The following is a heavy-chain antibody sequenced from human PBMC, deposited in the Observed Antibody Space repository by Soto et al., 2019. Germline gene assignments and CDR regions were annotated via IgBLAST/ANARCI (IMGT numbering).Heavy chain of an antibody. V-gene: IGHV4-59*01. CDR1: GDSISSYY. CDR3: ARENEHGDYAYFDY. Sequence: PSETLSLTCTVSGDSISSYYWNWIRQPPGKGLEWIGYIYYSGSTNYNPSLKSRVTISVHTSKNEISLQLSSVTAADTAVYYCARENEHGDYAYFDYWGQGTLVTVSS. CDR2: IYYSGST. D-gene: IGHD4-17*01. J-gene: IGHJ4*02.